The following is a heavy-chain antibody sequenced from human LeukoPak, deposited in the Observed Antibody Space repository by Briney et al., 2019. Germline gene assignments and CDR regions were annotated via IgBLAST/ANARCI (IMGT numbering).Heavy chain of an antibody. D-gene: IGHD6-13*01. V-gene: IGHV3-21*01. CDR2: ISSSSSYI. CDR1: GFTLSSYG. CDR3: ARARDIAAAGEFDY. J-gene: IGHJ4*02. Sequence: GGSLRLSCAASGFTLSSYGMNWVRQAPGKGLEWVSSISSSSSYIYYADSVKGRFTISRDNAKNSLYLQMNSLRAEDTAVYYCARARDIAAAGEFDYCGQGTLVTVSS.